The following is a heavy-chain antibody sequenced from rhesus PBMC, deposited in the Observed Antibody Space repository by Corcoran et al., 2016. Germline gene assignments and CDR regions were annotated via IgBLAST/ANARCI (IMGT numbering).Heavy chain of an antibody. D-gene: IGHD3-3*01. V-gene: IGHV4-106*01. CDR1: GGSISDDSY. CDR2: IFGSGGGT. Sequence: QAQLQESGPGLVKPSETLSLTCAVTGGSISDDSYWSGIRQPPGKGREWIGYIFGSGGGTNYSPSLINRVSISIDTSKHQFSLRLSSVTAADTALYYCAERRGQFLEWSHYDNWGQGVLVTVSS. CDR3: AERRGQFLEWSHYDN. J-gene: IGHJ4*01.